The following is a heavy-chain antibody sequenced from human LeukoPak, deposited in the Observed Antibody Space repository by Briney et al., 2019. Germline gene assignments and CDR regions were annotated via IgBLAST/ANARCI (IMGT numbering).Heavy chain of an antibody. CDR3: ARETLGCCGDCLDF. D-gene: IGHD2-15*01. V-gene: IGHV3-48*03. CDR2: IDTSGSTT. J-gene: IGHJ4*02. CDR1: GFSFSSYE. Sequence: VGSLRLTCAASGFSFSSYEWNWVRQAPGKGLEWVSYIDTSGSTTFYADSVKGRFTTSRDNAKNSLFLQMSSLRTVDTAVYYCARETLGCCGDCLDFWGQGTRVTVSS.